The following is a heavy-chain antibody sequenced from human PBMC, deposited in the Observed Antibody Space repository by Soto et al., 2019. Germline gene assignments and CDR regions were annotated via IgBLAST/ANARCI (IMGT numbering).Heavy chain of an antibody. D-gene: IGHD6-13*01. J-gene: IGHJ4*02. CDR1: GGSISSYY. CDR2: IYYSGST. Sequence: PSETLSLTCTVSGGSISSYYWSWIRQPPGKGLEWIGYIYYSGSTNYNPSLKSRVTISVDTSKNQFSLQLDSVTPDDTAVYYCARLIGNSWLDYWGQGTLVTVSS. V-gene: IGHV4-59*08. CDR3: ARLIGNSWLDY.